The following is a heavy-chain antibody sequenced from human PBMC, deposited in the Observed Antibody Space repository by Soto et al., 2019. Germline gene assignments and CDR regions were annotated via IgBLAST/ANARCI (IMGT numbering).Heavy chain of an antibody. CDR1: GGSISSGDYY. D-gene: IGHD3-10*02. J-gene: IGHJ4*02. Sequence: SETLSLTCTVSGGSISSGDYYWSWIRQPPGKGLEWIGYIYYSGSTYYNPSLKSRVTISVDTSKNQFSLKLSSVTAADTAMYYCARVNAVRGVSTYYFDYWGQGTLVTVSS. V-gene: IGHV4-30-4*01. CDR3: ARVNAVRGVSTYYFDY. CDR2: IYYSGST.